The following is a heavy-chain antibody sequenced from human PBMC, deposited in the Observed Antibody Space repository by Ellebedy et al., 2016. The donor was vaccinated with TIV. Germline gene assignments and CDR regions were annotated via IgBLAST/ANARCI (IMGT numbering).Heavy chain of an antibody. Sequence: AASVEVSCKASGYTFTSYGISWVRPAPGQGLEWMGWISAYNGNTNYAQKLQGRVTMTTDTSTSTAYMELRSLRSDDTAVYYCARDGPTVVTPDYWGQGTLVTVSS. J-gene: IGHJ4*02. CDR1: GYTFTSYG. CDR3: ARDGPTVVTPDY. D-gene: IGHD4-23*01. CDR2: ISAYNGNT. V-gene: IGHV1-18*01.